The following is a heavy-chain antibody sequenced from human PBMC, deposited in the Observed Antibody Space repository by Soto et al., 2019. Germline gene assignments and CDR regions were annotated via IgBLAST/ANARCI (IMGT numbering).Heavy chain of an antibody. V-gene: IGHV1-69*02. CDR2: IIPILDIV. J-gene: IGHJ4*02. CDR3: ARATPGYSAYDYYFDY. D-gene: IGHD5-12*01. Sequence: QVQLVQSGAEVKKPGSSVKVSCKASGGTFNNYTISWVRQAPGQGLEWMGRIIPILDIVNNAQKFQGRDTITADKSTSTAYMELSSLRSEDTAVYSCARATPGYSAYDYYFDYWGQGTLVTVSS. CDR1: GGTFNNYT.